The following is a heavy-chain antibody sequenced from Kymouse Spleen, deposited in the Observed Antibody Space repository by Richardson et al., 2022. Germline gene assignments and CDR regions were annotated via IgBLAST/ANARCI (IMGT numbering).Heavy chain of an antibody. CDR3: ARDVSSSWFFDY. V-gene: IGHV4-59*01. CDR1: GGSISSYY. J-gene: IGHJ4*02. Sequence: QVQLQESGPGLVKPSETLSLTCTVSGGSISSYYWSWIRQPPGKGLEWIGYIYYSGSTNYNPSLKSRVTISVDTSKNQFSLKLSSVTAADTAVYYCARDVSSSWFFDYWGQGTLVTVSS. CDR2: IYYSGST. D-gene: IGHD6-13*01.